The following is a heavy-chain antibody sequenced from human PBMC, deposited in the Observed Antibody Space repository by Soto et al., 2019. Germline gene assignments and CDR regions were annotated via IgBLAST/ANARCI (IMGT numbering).Heavy chain of an antibody. CDR2: MNPNSGNT. Sequence: QVQLLQSGAEVKKPGASVKVSCKASGYTFPSYNINWVRQATGQGLEWMGWMNPNSGNTGYAQKFQGRVTMTRDSSISTAYMELSSLRSEDTAVYYCAREDFYGSGSYGYWGQGTLVTVSS. V-gene: IGHV1-8*01. J-gene: IGHJ4*02. CDR1: GYTFPSYN. D-gene: IGHD3-10*01. CDR3: AREDFYGSGSYGY.